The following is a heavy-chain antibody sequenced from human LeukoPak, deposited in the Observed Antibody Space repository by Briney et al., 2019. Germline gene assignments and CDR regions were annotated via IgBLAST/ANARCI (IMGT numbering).Heavy chain of an antibody. J-gene: IGHJ5*02. D-gene: IGHD2-15*01. CDR3: ARDPRRVVAAKRLGKNWFDP. CDR1: GGSSSSSSYY. V-gene: IGHV4-39*07. CDR2: INHSGST. Sequence: SETLSLTCTVSGGSSSSSSYYWSWIRQPPGKGLEWIGEINHSGSTNYNPSLKSRVTISVDTSKNQFSLKLSSVTAADTAVYYCARDPRRVVAAKRLGKNWFDPWGQGTLVTVSS.